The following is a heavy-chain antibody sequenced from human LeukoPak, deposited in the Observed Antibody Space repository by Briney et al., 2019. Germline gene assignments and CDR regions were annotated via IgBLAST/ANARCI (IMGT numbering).Heavy chain of an antibody. J-gene: IGHJ4*02. CDR2: ISGSGGST. Sequence: GSLRLSCAASGFTFSNYWMSWVRQVPGKGLEWVSAISGSGGSTYYADSVKGRFTISRDNSKNTLYLQMNSLRAEDTAVYYCAKDLEAYGSGSYYFDYWGQGTLVTVSS. D-gene: IGHD3-10*01. CDR1: GFTFSNYW. V-gene: IGHV3-23*01. CDR3: AKDLEAYGSGSYYFDY.